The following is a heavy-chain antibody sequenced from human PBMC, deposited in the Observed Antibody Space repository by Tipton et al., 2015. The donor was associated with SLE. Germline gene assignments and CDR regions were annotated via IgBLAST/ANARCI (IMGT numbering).Heavy chain of an antibody. CDR1: GGSFSDYY. V-gene: IGHV4-34*12. D-gene: IGHD2-8*01. J-gene: IGHJ4*02. CDR2: MFYTGRS. Sequence: LRLSCSVYGGSFSDYYWTWIRQPPGKGLEWIGTMFYTGRSDYSPSLESRVTFSIDTSKTHFSLRLISVTAADTAVYYCAEGGAKGVLDYWGQGTLVTVSS. CDR3: AEGGAKGVLDY.